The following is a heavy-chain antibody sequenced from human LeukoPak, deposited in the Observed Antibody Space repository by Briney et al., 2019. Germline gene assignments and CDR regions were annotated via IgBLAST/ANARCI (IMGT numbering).Heavy chain of an antibody. CDR2: ISSSSYI. J-gene: IGHJ4*02. Sequence: PGGSLRLSCAASGFTFSSYSMNWVRQAPGKGLEWVSSISSSSYIYYADSVKGRFTISRDNAKNSLYLQMNSLRAEDTAVYYCARGSGYYDFWSGYFFDYWGQGTLVTVSS. CDR1: GFTFSSYS. D-gene: IGHD3-3*01. CDR3: ARGSGYYDFWSGYFFDY. V-gene: IGHV3-21*01.